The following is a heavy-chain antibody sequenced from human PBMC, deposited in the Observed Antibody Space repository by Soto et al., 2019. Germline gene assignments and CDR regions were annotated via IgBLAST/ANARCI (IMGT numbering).Heavy chain of an antibody. Sequence: SETLSLTCTVSGGSITNANYYWSWVRQPPGKGPEWIGYIYYSGSTNYNPSLKSRVTISVDTSKNQFSLKLSSVTAADTAVYYCARGGLAAARPLNWFDPWGQGTLVTVSS. D-gene: IGHD6-13*01. V-gene: IGHV4-61*01. J-gene: IGHJ5*02. CDR3: ARGGLAAARPLNWFDP. CDR1: GGSITNANYY. CDR2: IYYSGST.